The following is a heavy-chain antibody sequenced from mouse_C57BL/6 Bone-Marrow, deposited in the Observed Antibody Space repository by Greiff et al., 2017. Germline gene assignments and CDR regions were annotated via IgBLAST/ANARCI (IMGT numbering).Heavy chain of an antibody. Sequence: EVQLQESGPGLVKPSQSLSLTCSVTGYSITSGYYWNWIRQFPGNKLEWMGYISYDGSNNYNPSLKNRISITRDTSKNQFFLKLNSVTTEDTATYCCTRGSYWGQGTLVTVSA. J-gene: IGHJ3*01. CDR2: ISYDGSN. CDR3: TRGSY. CDR1: GYSITSGYY. V-gene: IGHV3-6*01.